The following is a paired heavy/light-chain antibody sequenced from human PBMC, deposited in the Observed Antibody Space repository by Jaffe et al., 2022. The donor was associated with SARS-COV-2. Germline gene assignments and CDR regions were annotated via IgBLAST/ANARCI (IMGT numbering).Light chain of an antibody. V-gene: IGKV3D-15*01. CDR1: QSVGTK. Sequence: EIVMTQSPATLSVSPGERATLSCRASQSVGTKLAWYQQKPGQPPRLLLYGASTRATGIPGRFSGSGSGTEFTLTISTLQSEDFALYFCQQYEKWVTFGGGTKVEIK. J-gene: IGKJ4*01. CDR2: GAS. CDR3: QQYEKWVT.
Heavy chain of an antibody. J-gene: IGHJ4*02. V-gene: IGHV3-30*09. D-gene: IGHD3-10*01. CDR1: GFNFDDYA. CDR3: AKDGELLGWPYYFDS. CDR2: TSYDGSYE. Sequence: QVQLVESGGGVVQPGRSLRLSCVASGFNFDDYAMYWVRQAPGKGLEWVALTSYDGSYEYHADSVKGRFAISRDNSKNTVYLQMNSLRPEDTAVYYCAKDGELLGWPYYFDSWGQGTLVTVSS.